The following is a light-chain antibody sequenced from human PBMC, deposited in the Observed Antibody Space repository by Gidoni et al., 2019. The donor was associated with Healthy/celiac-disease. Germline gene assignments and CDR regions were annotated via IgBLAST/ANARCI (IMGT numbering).Light chain of an antibody. V-gene: IGLV1-47*01. CDR1: SSNSGSNY. CDR2: RNN. Sequence: QSVLPHPPSASCPPGPRVTISCSGRSSNSGSNYVYWYQQLPGTAPKLLIYRNNQRPSGVPDRFSGSKSGTSASLAISGLRSEDEADYYCAAWDDSLSGWVFGGGTKLTVL. J-gene: IGLJ3*02. CDR3: AAWDDSLSGWV.